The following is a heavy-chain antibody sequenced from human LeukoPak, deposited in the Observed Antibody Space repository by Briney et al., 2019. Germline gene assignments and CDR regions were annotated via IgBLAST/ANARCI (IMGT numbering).Heavy chain of an antibody. V-gene: IGHV4-59*08. CDR1: GGSLSSYY. D-gene: IGHD5-12*01. CDR2: IYYSGGT. J-gene: IGHJ4*02. Sequence: PSETLSLTCTVSGGSLSSYYWSWVRQPPGKGPGWIGDIYYSGGTNYNPSLNSRVTISVVTSKNQFSLQLNSVTAADTAVYYCAKHDGRGGATMGALDSWGQGSLVTVSS. CDR3: AKHDGRGGATMGALDS.